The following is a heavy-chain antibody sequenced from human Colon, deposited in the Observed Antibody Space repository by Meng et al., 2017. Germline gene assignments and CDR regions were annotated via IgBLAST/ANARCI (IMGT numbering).Heavy chain of an antibody. CDR1: GGSIGRMNG. CDR3: ARVRIYGLSDY. V-gene: IGHV4-4*02. J-gene: IGHJ4*02. Sequence: QGPVRESGPGSVRPAGTLPLPCAVFGGSIGRMNGWSWVRQPPGKGLEWIGEIYHSGSTNYHPSLKSRVTISVDKSKNQFSLKLSSVTAADTAVYYCARVRIYGLSDYWGQGTLVTVSS. D-gene: IGHD4-17*01. CDR2: IYHSGST.